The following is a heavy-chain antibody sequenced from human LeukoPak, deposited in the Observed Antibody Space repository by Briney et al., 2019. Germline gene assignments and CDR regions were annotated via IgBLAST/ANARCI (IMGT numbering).Heavy chain of an antibody. CDR3: ARDRYYYDSSGYREYYYYGMDV. CDR1: GFTFSSYA. V-gene: IGHV3-30-3*01. J-gene: IGHJ6*02. Sequence: GGSLGLSCAASGFTFSSYAMHWVRQAPGKGLEWVAVISYDGSNKYYADSVKGRFTISRDNSKNTLYLQMNSLRAEDTAVYYCARDRYYYDSSGYREYYYYGMDVWGQGTTVTVSS. D-gene: IGHD3-22*01. CDR2: ISYDGSNK.